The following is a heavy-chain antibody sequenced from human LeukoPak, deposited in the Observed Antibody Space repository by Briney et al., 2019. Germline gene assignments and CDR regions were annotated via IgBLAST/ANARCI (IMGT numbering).Heavy chain of an antibody. V-gene: IGHV3-53*01. J-gene: IGHJ3*02. CDR3: ARGYTNYGYVFDI. D-gene: IGHD4-11*01. CDR1: GFSVSSNY. Sequence: QSGGALRLSCAASGFSVSSNYMSWVRQAPGKGLEWVSAISGSGGSTYYADSVKGRFTISRDNARNSLYLQMNNLRVEDTAVYYCARGYTNYGYVFDIWGQGTMVTVSS. CDR2: ISGSGGST.